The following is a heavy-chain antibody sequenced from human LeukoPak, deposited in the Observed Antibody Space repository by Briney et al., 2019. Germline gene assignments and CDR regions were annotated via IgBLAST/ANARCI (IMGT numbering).Heavy chain of an antibody. CDR3: ARVPGATPFDH. Sequence: ASVKVSCKASGYTLTTYDITWVRQVPGQGLEWMGWISVYNGNTNYAQSLQGRFVMTTDTSTNTAYMELRNLRSGDTAVYYCARVPGATPFDHWGQGTLVTVSS. J-gene: IGHJ4*02. V-gene: IGHV1-18*01. D-gene: IGHD1-26*01. CDR2: ISVYNGNT. CDR1: GYTLTTYD.